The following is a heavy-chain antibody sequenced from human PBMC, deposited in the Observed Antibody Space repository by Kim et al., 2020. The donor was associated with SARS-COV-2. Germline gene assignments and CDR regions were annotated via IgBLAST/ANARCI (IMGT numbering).Heavy chain of an antibody. CDR2: IGGRGDTS. D-gene: IGHD3-16*01. J-gene: IGHJ4*02. Sequence: GGSLRLSCEVSGLPLDSYAMNWVRQAPGKGLEWVCSIGGRGDTSFYADSVKGRFTTSRDNSRNTVYLDMRNLRADDTAVYYCTNGPYNNNYHDSLGYGDYCGQGTQVTVSS. CDR1: GLPLDSYA. CDR3: TNGPYNNNYHDSLGYGDY. V-gene: IGHV3-23*01.